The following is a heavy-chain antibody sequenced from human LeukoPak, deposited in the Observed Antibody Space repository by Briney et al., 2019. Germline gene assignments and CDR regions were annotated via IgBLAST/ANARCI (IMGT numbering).Heavy chain of an antibody. CDR1: GGSTSGHF. CDR3: ARLGGSYSNLFDL. CDR2: IFYTGRA. V-gene: IGHV4-59*11. D-gene: IGHD2-15*01. Sequence: PSENLSLTCTVSGGSTSGHFWTWIRQPPGKGPECIAYIFYTGRAYYNPSLESRVTISVDTSKNQVSLNLRSVTAADTAVYHCARLGGSYSNLFDLWGQGTMVTVSS. J-gene: IGHJ3*01.